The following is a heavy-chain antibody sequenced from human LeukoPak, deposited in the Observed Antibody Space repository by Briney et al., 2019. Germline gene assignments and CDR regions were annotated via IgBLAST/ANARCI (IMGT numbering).Heavy chain of an antibody. J-gene: IGHJ5*02. Sequence: GESLKISCKGSGFRFTSYWIGWVRQMPGKGLEWMGIIYPGDSDTRYSPSFQGQVTISADKSISTAYLQWSSLKASDTAMYYRVRQGVVPAAMGWFDPWGQGTLVTVSS. V-gene: IGHV5-51*01. CDR2: IYPGDSDT. CDR3: VRQGVVPAAMGWFDP. D-gene: IGHD2-2*01. CDR1: GFRFTSYW.